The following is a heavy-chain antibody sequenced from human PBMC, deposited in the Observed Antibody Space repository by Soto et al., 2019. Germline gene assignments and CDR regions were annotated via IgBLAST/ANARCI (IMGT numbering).Heavy chain of an antibody. CDR3: ARQGIATAGTSLDY. CDR1: GGSIRSSY. V-gene: IGHV4-59*08. J-gene: IGHJ4*02. D-gene: IGHD6-13*01. CDR2: ISDSGST. Sequence: QVQLQESGPGLVKPSETLSLTCTVSGGSIRSSYWSWIRQPPGKGLEWIGYISDSGSTNYNPSLKSRVTITVATSKNQFSQKLSSVTAADTAVYYCARQGIATAGTSLDYWGQGTLVTVSS.